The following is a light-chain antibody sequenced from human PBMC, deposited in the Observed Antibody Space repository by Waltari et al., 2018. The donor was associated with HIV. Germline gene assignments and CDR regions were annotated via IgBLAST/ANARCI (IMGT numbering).Light chain of an antibody. Sequence: QSALTQPRSVSGSPGQSVTISCTGTSSDIGTYNYVSWYHQHPAKAPKLMIYDVSQRPSGVPARFSCSKSGNTASLTISGLQAEDEADYYCCSYAGTYVFGTGTKVTVL. J-gene: IGLJ1*01. V-gene: IGLV2-11*01. CDR1: SSDIGTYNY. CDR2: DVS. CDR3: CSYAGTYV.